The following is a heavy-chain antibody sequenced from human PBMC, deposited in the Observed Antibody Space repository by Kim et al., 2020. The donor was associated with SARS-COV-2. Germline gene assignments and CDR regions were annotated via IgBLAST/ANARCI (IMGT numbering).Heavy chain of an antibody. J-gene: IGHJ6*02. CDR1: GFTFSSYA. CDR3: AKGSDYDFWSGYYNYYYYGMDV. CDR2: ISGSGGST. Sequence: GGSLRLSCAASGFTFSSYAMSWVRQAPGKGLEWVSAISGSGGSTYYADSVKGRFTISRDNSKNTLYLQMNSLRAEDTAVYYCAKGSDYDFWSGYYNYYYYGMDVWGQGTTVTVSS. D-gene: IGHD3-3*01. V-gene: IGHV3-23*01.